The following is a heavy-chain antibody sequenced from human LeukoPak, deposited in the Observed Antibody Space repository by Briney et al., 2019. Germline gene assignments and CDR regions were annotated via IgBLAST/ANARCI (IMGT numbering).Heavy chain of an antibody. Sequence: GALRLSCEVSGLTFRDFWMNWVRQAPGKGLEWVANINQDGSQKYYVDSVKGRFTISRDNAKNSLYLQMNSLRAEDTAVFYCASIMRDYYDSRGTLFDYWGQGTLVTVSS. V-gene: IGHV3-7*01. CDR3: ASIMRDYYDSRGTLFDY. D-gene: IGHD3-22*01. CDR2: INQDGSQK. J-gene: IGHJ4*02. CDR1: GLTFRDFW.